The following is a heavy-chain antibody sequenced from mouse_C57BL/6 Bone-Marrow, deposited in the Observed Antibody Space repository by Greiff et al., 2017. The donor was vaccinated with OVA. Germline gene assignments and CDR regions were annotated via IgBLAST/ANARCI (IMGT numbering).Heavy chain of an antibody. CDR3: ARRGYVHRGWYFDY. CDR2: IYPRSGNT. J-gene: IGHJ2*01. CDR1: GYTFTSYG. V-gene: IGHV1-81*01. Sequence: QVQLKQSGAELARPGASVKLSCKASGYTFTSYGISWVKQRTGQGLEWIGEIYPRSGNTYYNEKFKGKATLTADKSSSTAYMELRSLTSEDSAVYFCARRGYVHRGWYFDYWGQGTTLTVSS.